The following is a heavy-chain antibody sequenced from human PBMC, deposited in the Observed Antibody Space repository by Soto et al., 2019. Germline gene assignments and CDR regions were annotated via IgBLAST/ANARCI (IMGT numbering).Heavy chain of an antibody. V-gene: IGHV1-18*01. J-gene: IGHJ4*02. CDR1: GYTFSSYG. CDR2: ISAYNGDT. D-gene: IGHD3-22*01. CDR3: AREAYYYDSSGYNYAVYYFDY. Sequence: ASVKVSCKTSGYTFSSYGISWVRQAPGQGLEWMGWISAYNGDTNYAQEIQGRVTMTTDTSTSTAYMELRSLRSDDTAVYYCAREAYYYDSSGYNYAVYYFDYWGQGTLVTVSS.